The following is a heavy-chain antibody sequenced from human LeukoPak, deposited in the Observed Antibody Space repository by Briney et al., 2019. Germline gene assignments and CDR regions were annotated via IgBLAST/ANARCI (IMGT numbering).Heavy chain of an antibody. J-gene: IGHJ4*02. Sequence: SETLSLTCTVSGGSISSYYWSWIRQPAGKGLEWIGRLYTSGSTNYNPSLKSRATMSVDTSKNQFSLKLTSMTAADTAVYYCARGGSSGYYYGWSQGTLVTVSS. V-gene: IGHV4-4*07. CDR1: GGSISSYY. D-gene: IGHD3-22*01. CDR2: LYTSGST. CDR3: ARGGSSGYYYG.